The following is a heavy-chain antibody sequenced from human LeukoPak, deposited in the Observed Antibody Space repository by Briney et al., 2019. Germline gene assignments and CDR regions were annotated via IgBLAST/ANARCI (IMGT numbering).Heavy chain of an antibody. CDR1: GYTFTSYA. V-gene: IGHV7-4-1*02. J-gene: IGHJ4*02. CDR3: ATDLFIAVAGTVDY. Sequence: ASVKVSCKASGYTFTSYAMNWVRQAPGQGLEWMGWINTNTGNPTYAQGSTGRFVFSLDTSVSTAYLQISSLKAEDTAVYYCATDLFIAVAGTVDYWGQGTLVTVSS. D-gene: IGHD6-19*01. CDR2: INTNTGNP.